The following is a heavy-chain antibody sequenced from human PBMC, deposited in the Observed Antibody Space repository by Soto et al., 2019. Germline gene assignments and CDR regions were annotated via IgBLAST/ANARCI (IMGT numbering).Heavy chain of an antibody. Sequence: PGGSLRLSCTASGFTFGDYAMSWVRQAPGKGPEWVGFIRSKAYGGTTEYAASVKGRFTISRDDSKSIAYLQMNSLKTEDTAVYYCTRGPVGYYDSSGYGYWGQGTLVTVSS. CDR1: GFTFGDYA. CDR2: IRSKAYGGTT. V-gene: IGHV3-49*04. CDR3: TRGPVGYYDSSGYGY. J-gene: IGHJ4*02. D-gene: IGHD3-22*01.